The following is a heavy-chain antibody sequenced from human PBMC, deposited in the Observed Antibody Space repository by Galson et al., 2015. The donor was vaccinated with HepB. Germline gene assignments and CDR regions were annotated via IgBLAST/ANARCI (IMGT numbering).Heavy chain of an antibody. CDR3: ARDEGGHSSSYPVMDY. J-gene: IGHJ4*02. Sequence: SVKVSCKASGGTFSSYAISWVRQAPGQGLEWMGGIIPIFGTANYAQKFQGRVTITADESTSTAYMELSSLRSEDTAVYYCARDEGGHSSSYPVMDYWGQGTLVTVSS. CDR2: IIPIFGTA. V-gene: IGHV1-69*13. CDR1: GGTFSSYA. D-gene: IGHD6-6*01.